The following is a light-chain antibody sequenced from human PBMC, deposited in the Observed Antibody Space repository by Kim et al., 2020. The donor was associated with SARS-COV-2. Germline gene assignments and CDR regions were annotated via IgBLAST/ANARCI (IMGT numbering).Light chain of an antibody. Sequence: LSPGERATLACRAGHSLSTYLAWYQQKPGQAPRLLIYNASSRAAGIPVRFSGSGSGTDFTLTISSLEPEDVAVYYCQKRTNWPMFTFGQGTKLEI. V-gene: IGKV3-11*01. J-gene: IGKJ2*01. CDR3: QKRTNWPMFT. CDR1: HSLSTY. CDR2: NAS.